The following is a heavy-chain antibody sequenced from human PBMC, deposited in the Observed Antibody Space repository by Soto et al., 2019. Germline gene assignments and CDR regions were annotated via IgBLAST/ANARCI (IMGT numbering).Heavy chain of an antibody. V-gene: IGHV3-48*01. Sequence: PGGSLRLSCAASGFTFSSYSMNWVRQAPGKGLEWVSYISSSSSTIYYADSVKGRFTISRDNAKNSLYLQMNSLRAEDTAVYYCARDRCSSTSCPGGMDVWGQGTTVTVSS. CDR3: ARDRCSSTSCPGGMDV. CDR1: GFTFSSYS. D-gene: IGHD2-2*01. J-gene: IGHJ6*02. CDR2: ISSSSSTI.